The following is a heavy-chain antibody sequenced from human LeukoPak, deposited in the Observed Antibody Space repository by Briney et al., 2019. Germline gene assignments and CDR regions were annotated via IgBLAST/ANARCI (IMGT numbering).Heavy chain of an antibody. D-gene: IGHD4-17*01. CDR1: GGSISSGDYY. J-gene: IGHJ4*02. V-gene: IGHV4-30-4*01. CDR2: IYYSGST. CDR3: ARELTTGTTELDY. Sequence: SQTLSLTCTVSGGSISSGDYYWSWIRQPPGKGLEWIGYIYYSGSTYYNPSLKSRVTISVDTSKNQFSLKLSSVTAADTAVYYCARELTTGTTELDYWGQGTLVTVSS.